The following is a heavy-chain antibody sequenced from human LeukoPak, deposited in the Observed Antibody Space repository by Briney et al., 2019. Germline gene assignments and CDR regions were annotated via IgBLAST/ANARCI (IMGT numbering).Heavy chain of an antibody. D-gene: IGHD2-15*01. CDR1: GGSISSYY. V-gene: IGHV4-59*08. J-gene: IGHJ3*02. CDR2: IYYSGST. Sequence: SETLSLTCTVSGGSISSYYWSWIRQPPGKGLEWIGYIYYSGSTNYNPSLKSRVTISVDTSKNQFSLKLSSVTAADTAVYYCARVEGIVVVVAATPIHHAFDIWGQGTMVTVSS. CDR3: ARVEGIVVVVAATPIHHAFDI.